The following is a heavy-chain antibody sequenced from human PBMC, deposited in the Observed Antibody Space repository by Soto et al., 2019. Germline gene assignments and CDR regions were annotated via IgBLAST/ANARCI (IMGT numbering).Heavy chain of an antibody. D-gene: IGHD2-15*01. V-gene: IGHV1-18*01. Sequence: APGQGLEWMGWINSFSGDTNYPQKLQGRLTMTTDTSTNTVYMELRNLRSDDTAVYYCARDLHSGGKYWYFDIWGRGTLVTVSS. CDR2: INSFSGDT. CDR3: ARDLHSGGKYWYFDI. J-gene: IGHJ2*01.